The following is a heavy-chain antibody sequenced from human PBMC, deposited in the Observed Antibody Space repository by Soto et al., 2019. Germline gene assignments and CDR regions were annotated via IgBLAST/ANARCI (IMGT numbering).Heavy chain of an antibody. CDR3: ARDEQYYDFWSGPKYGMDV. D-gene: IGHD3-3*01. CDR2: ISYDGSNK. Sequence: QVQLEESGGGVVQPGRSLRLSCAASGFTLSSYAMHWVRQAPGKGLEWVAVISYDGSNKYYADSVKGRFTISRDNSKNTLYLQMNSLRAEDTAVYYCARDEQYYDFWSGPKYGMDVWGQGTTVTVSS. J-gene: IGHJ6*02. V-gene: IGHV3-30-3*01. CDR1: GFTLSSYA.